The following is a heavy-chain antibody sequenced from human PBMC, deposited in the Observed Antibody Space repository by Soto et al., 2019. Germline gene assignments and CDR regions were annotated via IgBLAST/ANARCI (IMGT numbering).Heavy chain of an antibody. V-gene: IGHV3-64*01. D-gene: IGHD6-6*01. CDR2: ISSNGVGT. Sequence: QPGGSLRLSCAASGFTLSGHAMDWVHQAPGKGLEYVSGISSNGVGTYYANSVQGRFTISRDNSKNTVYLQMGSLRPEDMAVYYCARRARPDFYYMDVWGKGTTVTVSS. CDR1: GFTLSGHA. CDR3: ARRARPDFYYMDV. J-gene: IGHJ6*03.